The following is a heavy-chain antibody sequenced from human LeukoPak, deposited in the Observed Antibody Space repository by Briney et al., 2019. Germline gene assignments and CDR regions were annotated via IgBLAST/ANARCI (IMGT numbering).Heavy chain of an antibody. Sequence: ASVEVSCKASGYTFTSYDINWVRQATGQGLEWMGWISAYNGNTNYAQKLQGRVTMTTDTSTSTAYMELRSLRSDDTAVYYCARDFHRSRSGSRGFDYWGQGTLVTVSS. CDR2: ISAYNGNT. V-gene: IGHV1-18*01. J-gene: IGHJ4*02. CDR3: ARDFHRSRSGSRGFDY. CDR1: GYTFTSYD. D-gene: IGHD3-10*01.